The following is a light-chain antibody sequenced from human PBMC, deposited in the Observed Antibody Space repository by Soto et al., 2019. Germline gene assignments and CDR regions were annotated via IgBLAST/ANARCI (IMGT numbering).Light chain of an antibody. CDR2: AAS. CDR3: QQSYSTPYT. J-gene: IGKJ2*01. Sequence: DIQMTQSPSSLSASVGDRVTITCRASQSISSYLNWYQQKPGTAPKLLIYAASSLQSGVPSRFSGSGSGTDITLTISSLQPEVFATYYCQQSYSTPYTFGQGTKLEIK. CDR1: QSISSY. V-gene: IGKV1-39*01.